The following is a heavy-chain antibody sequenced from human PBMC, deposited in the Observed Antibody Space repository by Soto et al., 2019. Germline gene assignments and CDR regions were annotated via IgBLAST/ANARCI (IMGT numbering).Heavy chain of an antibody. J-gene: IGHJ6*02. CDR3: ARYSSGRYAWGMDV. Sequence: GSLRLSCVVSGFTVSVNYMSWVRQAPGKGLEWVSGIYSGDTTYYADSVKGRFAISRDSSKNTLYLQMNSLRAEDTAVYFCARYSSGRYAWGMDVCGRATTLTGS. CDR2: IYSGDTT. D-gene: IGHD2-2*01. CDR1: GFTVSVNY. V-gene: IGHV3-53*01.